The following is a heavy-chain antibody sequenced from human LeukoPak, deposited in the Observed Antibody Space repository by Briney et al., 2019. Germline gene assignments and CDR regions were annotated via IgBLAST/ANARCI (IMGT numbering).Heavy chain of an antibody. CDR2: INHSGST. CDR1: GGSFSGYY. J-gene: IGHJ6*02. CDR3: ARGNGIAAADPYYYYYGMEV. V-gene: IGHV4-34*01. D-gene: IGHD6-13*01. Sequence: SETLSLTCAVYGGSFSGYYWSWIRQPPGKGLEWIGEINHSGSTNYNPSLKSRVTISVDTSKNQFSLKLSSVTAADTAVYYCARGNGIAAADPYYYYYGMEVWGQGTTVTVSS.